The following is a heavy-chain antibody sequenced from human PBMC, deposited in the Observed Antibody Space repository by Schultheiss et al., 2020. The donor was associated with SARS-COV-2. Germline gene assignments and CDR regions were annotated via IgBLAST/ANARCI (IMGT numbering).Heavy chain of an antibody. V-gene: IGHV4-61*02. Sequence: SETLSLTCTVSGGSISSGSYYWSWIRQPAGKGLEWIGRIYTSGSTNYNPSLKSRVTISVDTSKNQFSLQLNSVTPEDTAVYYCARDSSYGYVWGQGTLVTVSS. CDR3: ARDSSYGYV. J-gene: IGHJ4*02. CDR2: IYTSGST. CDR1: GGSISSGSYY. D-gene: IGHD5-18*01.